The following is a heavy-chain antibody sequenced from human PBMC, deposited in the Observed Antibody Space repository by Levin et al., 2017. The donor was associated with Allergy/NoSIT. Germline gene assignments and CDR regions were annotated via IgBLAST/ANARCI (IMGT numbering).Heavy chain of an antibody. J-gene: IGHJ3*02. D-gene: IGHD2-2*02. V-gene: IGHV1-18*01. CDR1: GYTFTSYG. Sequence: ASVKVSCKASGYTFTSYGISWVRQAPGQGLEWMGWISAYNGNTNYAQKLQGRVTMTTDTSTSTAYMELRSLRSDDTAVYYCARLGYCSSTSCYTDAFDIWGQGTMVTVSS. CDR2: ISAYNGNT. CDR3: ARLGYCSSTSCYTDAFDI.